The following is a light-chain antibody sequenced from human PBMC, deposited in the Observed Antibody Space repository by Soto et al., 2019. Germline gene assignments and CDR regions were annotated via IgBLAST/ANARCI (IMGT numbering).Light chain of an antibody. CDR3: LQTYSLPYT. CDR2: ASS. CDR1: QTISSH. J-gene: IGKJ2*01. Sequence: DIQMTQSPSSLSASVGDRVSITCRASQTISSHLNWYLQKPGKAPELLIYASSILQSGVPSRFSGSGSGTDFTLTISSLQPEDFATYSCLQTYSLPYTFGQGTKVEIK. V-gene: IGKV1-39*01.